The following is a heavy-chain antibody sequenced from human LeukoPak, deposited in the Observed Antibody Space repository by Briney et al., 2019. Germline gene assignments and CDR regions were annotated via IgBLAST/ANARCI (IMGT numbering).Heavy chain of an antibody. Sequence: KSSETLSLTCAVYGGSFSGYYWSWIRQPPGKGLEWIGEINHSGSTNYNPSLKSRVTISVDMSKNQFSLRLNSVTAADTAVYYCASATGGSDAFNIWGQGTMVTVSS. D-gene: IGHD4-23*01. CDR2: INHSGST. V-gene: IGHV4-34*01. J-gene: IGHJ3*02. CDR1: GGSFSGYY. CDR3: ASATGGSDAFNI.